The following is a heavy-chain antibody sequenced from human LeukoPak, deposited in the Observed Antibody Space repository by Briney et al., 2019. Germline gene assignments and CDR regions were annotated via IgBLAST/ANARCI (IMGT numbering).Heavy chain of an antibody. D-gene: IGHD3-22*01. CDR2: IWYDGSNK. CDR1: GFTFSSYG. CDR3: ARDKNLYYDSSGYYPTRFDY. V-gene: IGHV3-33*01. J-gene: IGHJ4*02. Sequence: GGSLRLSCAASGFTFSSYGMHWVRQAPGKGLEWVAVIWYDGSNKYYADSVKGRFTISRDNSKNTLYLQMNSLRAEDTAVYYCARDKNLYYDSSGYYPTRFDYWGQGTLVTVSS.